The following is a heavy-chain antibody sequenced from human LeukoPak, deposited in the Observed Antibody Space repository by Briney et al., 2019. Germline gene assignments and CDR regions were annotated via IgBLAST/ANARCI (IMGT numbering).Heavy chain of an antibody. CDR3: VRGWQFGGDLGDAFDI. D-gene: IGHD2-21*01. Sequence: SVNVSCKTSGGTFSSYTITWVRQAPGHGHEWMGVVIPLFGTTNYAQKFQGRVTISAAESRGASYKTLSSLRYEDTAVYYFVRGWQFGGDLGDAFDIWGQGTMVSVSS. CDR2: VIPLFGTT. J-gene: IGHJ3*02. CDR1: GGTFSSYT. V-gene: IGHV1-69*13.